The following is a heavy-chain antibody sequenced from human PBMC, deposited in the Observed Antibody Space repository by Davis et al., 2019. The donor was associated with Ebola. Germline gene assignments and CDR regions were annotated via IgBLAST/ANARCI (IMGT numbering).Heavy chain of an antibody. Sequence: GESLKISCAASGFVFSSYVMSWVRRAPGKGLEWVSTLGTSADTYYADSVKGRFAMSRDNAKNTLHLQMNNLRVEDTAMYYCVKDDANIWFEIWGQGTMVAVSS. CDR1: GFVFSSYV. D-gene: IGHD2-2*01. CDR3: VKDDANIWFEI. CDR2: LGTSADT. J-gene: IGHJ3*02. V-gene: IGHV3-23*01.